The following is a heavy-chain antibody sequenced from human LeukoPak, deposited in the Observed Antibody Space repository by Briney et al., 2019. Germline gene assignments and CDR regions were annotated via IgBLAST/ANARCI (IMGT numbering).Heavy chain of an antibody. J-gene: IGHJ5*02. CDR2: TVSRGTT. CDR1: GFTFTSDA. CDR3: AKCSTSAYTTGWCNWIDP. V-gene: IGHV3-23*01. D-gene: IGHD6-19*01. Sequence: GGSLRLSCVASGFTFTSDAMNWVRQAPGKGLEWVSSTVSRGTTQYADSVEGRFTVSRDTSKNTLYLQMNSLRADDTAVYYCAKCSTSAYTTGWCNWIDPWGQGTLVTVSS.